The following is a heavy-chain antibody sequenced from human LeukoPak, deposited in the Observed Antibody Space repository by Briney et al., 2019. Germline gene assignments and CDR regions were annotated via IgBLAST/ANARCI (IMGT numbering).Heavy chain of an antibody. J-gene: IGHJ4*02. D-gene: IGHD3-22*01. CDR3: AHKPYYYDSSGYYYVVFDY. Sequence: SGPTLVKPTQTLTLTCTFSGFSLSTSGVGVGWIRQPPGKALEWLALIYWDDDKRYSPSLKSRLTITKDTSKNQVVLTMTNMDPVDTATYYCAHKPYYYDSSGYYYVVFDYWGREPWSPSPQ. CDR2: IYWDDDK. V-gene: IGHV2-5*02. CDR1: GFSLSTSGVG.